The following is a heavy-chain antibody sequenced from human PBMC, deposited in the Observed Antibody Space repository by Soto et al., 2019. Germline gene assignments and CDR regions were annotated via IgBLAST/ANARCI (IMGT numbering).Heavy chain of an antibody. CDR3: ARQLASTAWYDP. V-gene: IGHV5-51*01. CDR2: INPGDYEA. CDR1: SYSFTHYW. D-gene: IGHD1-1*01. J-gene: IGHJ5*02. Sequence: PGESLKISCKGLSYSFTHYWIAWVRQMPGKGLEWMGIINPGDYEARYSPSFQGQVTFSADKSISTAYLQWSSLKASDTAIYYCARQLASTAWYDPWGPGTLVTVPS.